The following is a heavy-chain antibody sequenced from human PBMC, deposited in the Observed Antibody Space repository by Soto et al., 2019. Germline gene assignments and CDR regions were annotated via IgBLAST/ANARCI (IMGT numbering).Heavy chain of an antibody. D-gene: IGHD3-10*01. V-gene: IGHV3-23*01. CDR3: AAPRDEYGSGVSWFTYGMDI. CDR1: GFTFSDFA. Sequence: GGSLRLSGLAAGFTFSDFAMTCVRHVPGRGLEWVASLDGAGGSTYYAESVRGRFSISRDNSQNTLFLQMKRLTVDDTAIYYCAAPRDEYGSGVSWFTYGMDIWGQGTTVTVSS. J-gene: IGHJ6*02. CDR2: LDGAGGST.